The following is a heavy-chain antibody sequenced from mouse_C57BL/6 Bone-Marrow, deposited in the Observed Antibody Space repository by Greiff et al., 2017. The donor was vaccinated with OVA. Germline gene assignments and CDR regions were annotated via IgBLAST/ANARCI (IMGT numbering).Heavy chain of an antibody. CDR1: GYAFSSSW. CDR2: IYPGDGDT. V-gene: IGHV1-82*01. J-gene: IGHJ3*01. Sequence: VQLQQSGPELVKPGASVKISCKASGYAFSSSWMNWVKQRPGKGLEWIGRIYPGDGDTNYNGKFKGKATLTADKSSSTAYMQLSSLTSEDSAVYFCARGGDGYYVAYWGQGTLVTVSA. CDR3: ARGGDGYYVAY. D-gene: IGHD2-3*01.